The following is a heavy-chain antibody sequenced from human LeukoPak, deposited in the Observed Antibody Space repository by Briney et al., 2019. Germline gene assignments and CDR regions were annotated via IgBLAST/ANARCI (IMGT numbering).Heavy chain of an antibody. Sequence: GSLILSCAASGFIFSDHYMDWVRQAPGKGLEWVGRTRNEANIYTTKYAASVKGRFTISRDDSKNPLYLQMNSLKTEDTAVYYCASPVGATTVRAFDIWGQGTMVTVSS. V-gene: IGHV3-72*01. CDR3: ASPVGATTVRAFDI. J-gene: IGHJ3*02. CDR1: GFIFSDHY. CDR2: TRNEANIYTT. D-gene: IGHD1-26*01.